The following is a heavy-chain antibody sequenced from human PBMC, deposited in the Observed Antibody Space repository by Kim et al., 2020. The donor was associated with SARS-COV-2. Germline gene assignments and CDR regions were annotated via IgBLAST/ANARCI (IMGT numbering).Heavy chain of an antibody. CDR3: CIAVADPGAEYFQH. Sequence: GGSLRLSCAASGFTFSSYGMHFVRQAPGKGLEWVAVIWYDGSNKYYADSVKGRFTISRDNSKNTLYLQMNSLRAEDTAVYYCCIAVADPGAEYFQHWGQGTLVTVSS. D-gene: IGHD6-19*01. V-gene: IGHV3-33*08. J-gene: IGHJ1*01. CDR1: GFTFSSYG. CDR2: IWYDGSNK.